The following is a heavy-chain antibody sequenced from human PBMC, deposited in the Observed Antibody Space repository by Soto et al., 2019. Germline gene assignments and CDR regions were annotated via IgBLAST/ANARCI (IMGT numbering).Heavy chain of an antibody. CDR2: INYSGST. CDR1: GGSFSDYY. D-gene: IGHD3-10*01. J-gene: IGHJ4*02. CDR3: TRGSGVAEY. Sequence: SETLSLTCAVYGGSFSDYYWNWIRQPPGKGLEWIGEINYSGSTDYNPSLKSRVTISVDTSKNQFPLKLKSVTAADTAVYYCTRGSGVAEYWGQGTLVTVSS. V-gene: IGHV4-34*01.